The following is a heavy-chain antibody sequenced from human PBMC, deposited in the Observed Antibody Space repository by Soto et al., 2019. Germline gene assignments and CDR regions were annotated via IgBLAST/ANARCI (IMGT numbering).Heavy chain of an antibody. CDR2: MNPNSGNT. CDR3: ARGVVGETHNDAFDI. J-gene: IGHJ3*02. D-gene: IGHD6-6*01. Sequence: ALVKVSCKASGYTFTSYDINWVRPATGQGLEWMGWMNPNSGNTGYAQKFQGRVTMTRNTSISTAYMELSSLRSEDTAVYYCARGVVGETHNDAFDIWGQGTMVTVSS. V-gene: IGHV1-8*01. CDR1: GYTFTSYD.